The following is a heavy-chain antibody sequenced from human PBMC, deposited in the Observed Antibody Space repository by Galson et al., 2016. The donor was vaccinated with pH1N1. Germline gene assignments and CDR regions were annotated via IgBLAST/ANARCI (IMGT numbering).Heavy chain of an antibody. J-gene: IGHJ4*02. Sequence: SLRLSCAASGFTLSDYAIHWVRQAPGKGLEWVALISSDGSNKDYADSVKGRFIVSRDYSKTALQMNSLKAEDTAVYYCAKESLPRATLGDFDSWGQGSLVIVSS. D-gene: IGHD3-16*01. CDR3: AKESLPRATLGDFDS. V-gene: IGHV3-30*18. CDR2: ISSDGSNK. CDR1: GFTLSDYA.